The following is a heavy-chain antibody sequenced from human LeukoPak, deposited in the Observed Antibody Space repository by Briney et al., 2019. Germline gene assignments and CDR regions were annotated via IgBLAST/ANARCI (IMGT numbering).Heavy chain of an antibody. CDR1: DGSISSGDYC. Sequence: PSQTLSLTCTVSDGSISSGDYCWSWIRQPPGKGLEWIGCIYNSVFTYHNPSLKTRLTISVDTSKNQFSLKLSSVTAADTAVYYCARDWGSTDGAFDIWGQGTMVTVSS. CDR3: ARDWGSTDGAFDI. J-gene: IGHJ3*02. D-gene: IGHD3-16*01. V-gene: IGHV4-30-4*08. CDR2: IYNSVFT.